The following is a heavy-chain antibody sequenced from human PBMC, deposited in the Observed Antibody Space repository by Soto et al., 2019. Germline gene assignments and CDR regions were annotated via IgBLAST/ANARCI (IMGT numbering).Heavy chain of an antibody. D-gene: IGHD1-26*01. CDR3: AKNQGVELVPLATVDWFDP. CDR1: GFIFENFG. J-gene: IGHJ5*02. CDR2: ISGSGFKK. V-gene: IGHV3-23*01. Sequence: GGSLRLSCAASGFIFENFGMSWVRQAPGKGLEWISSISGSGFKKYYADSVKGRFTISRDNSKSTVYLELNNLSAEDTAVYHCAKNQGVELVPLATVDWFDPWGQGSVVT.